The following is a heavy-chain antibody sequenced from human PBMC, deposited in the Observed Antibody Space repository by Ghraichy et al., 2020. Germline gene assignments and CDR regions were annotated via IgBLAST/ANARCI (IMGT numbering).Heavy chain of an antibody. V-gene: IGHV1-69*13. CDR3: AREVAAAGQYYYYYGMDV. D-gene: IGHD6-13*01. Sequence: SVKVSCKASGGTFSSYAISWVRQAPGQGLEWMGGIIPIFGTANYAQKFQGRVTITADESTSTAYMELSSLRSEDTAVYYCAREVAAAGQYYYYYGMDVWGQGTTVTVSS. J-gene: IGHJ6*02. CDR2: IIPIFGTA. CDR1: GGTFSSYA.